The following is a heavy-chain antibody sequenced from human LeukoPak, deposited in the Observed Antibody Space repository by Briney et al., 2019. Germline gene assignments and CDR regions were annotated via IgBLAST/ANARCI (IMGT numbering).Heavy chain of an antibody. J-gene: IGHJ4*02. D-gene: IGHD4-11*01. CDR1: GFTVSSNY. Sequence: PGGSLRLSCAASGFTVSSNYMSWVRQAPGKGLEWVSVIYSGGSTYYADSVKGRFTISRDNSKNALYLQMNSQRAEDTAAYYWARGYLGVTTVFDYWGQGTLVTVSS. CDR2: IYSGGST. CDR3: ARGYLGVTTVFDY. V-gene: IGHV3-66*02.